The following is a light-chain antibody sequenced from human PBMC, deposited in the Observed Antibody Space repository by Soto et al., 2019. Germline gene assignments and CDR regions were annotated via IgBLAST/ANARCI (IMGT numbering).Light chain of an antibody. CDR1: SSDVGYYNY. CDR2: EVF. CDR3: SSYGGSNNI. Sequence: QSALTQPPSASGSPGQSVTISCTGTSSDVGYYNYVSWYQQHAGKAPKLMIYEVFKRPSGVPDRFSGSKSGNTASLTVSGLQAEDEADYYCSSYGGSNNIFGTGTKITVL. V-gene: IGLV2-8*01. J-gene: IGLJ1*01.